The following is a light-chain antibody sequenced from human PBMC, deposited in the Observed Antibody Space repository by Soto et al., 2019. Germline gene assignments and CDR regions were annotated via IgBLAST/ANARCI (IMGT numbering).Light chain of an antibody. CDR2: DAS. J-gene: IGKJ4*01. Sequence: DIQMTQSPSSLSPSVGDRVTITCQASQDISNYLNWYQQKPGKAPKLLIYDASNLETGVPSRFSGSGSGTDFTFTISSLQPEDIATYYCQQYDNLPRTFGGGTKVDIK. V-gene: IGKV1-33*01. CDR3: QQYDNLPRT. CDR1: QDISNY.